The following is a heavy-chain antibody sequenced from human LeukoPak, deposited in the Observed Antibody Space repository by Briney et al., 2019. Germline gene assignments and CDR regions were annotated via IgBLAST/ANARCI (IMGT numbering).Heavy chain of an antibody. CDR1: GYTFTSYG. Sequence: ASVKVSCKASGYTFTSYGISWVRQAPGQGLEWMGWISAYNGSTNYAQKLQGRVTMTTDTSTSTAYMELRSLRSDDTAVYYCARVFPLASAFDYWGQGTLVTVSS. D-gene: IGHD3-3*02. CDR2: ISAYNGST. J-gene: IGHJ4*02. V-gene: IGHV1-18*01. CDR3: ARVFPLASAFDY.